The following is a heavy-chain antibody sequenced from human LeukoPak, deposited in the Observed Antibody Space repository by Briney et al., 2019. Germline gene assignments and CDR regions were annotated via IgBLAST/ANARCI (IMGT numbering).Heavy chain of an antibody. Sequence: XSVKVSCKASGYTFTSYDMHWVRQAPGQGLEWMGRINPSGGSTSYAQKFQGRVTMTSATSTSTVYMELSSLRSEDTAVYYCARPVDYYDSSGLDYWGQGTLVTVSS. J-gene: IGHJ4*02. CDR1: GYTFTSYD. CDR2: INPSGGST. V-gene: IGHV1-46*01. CDR3: ARPVDYYDSSGLDY. D-gene: IGHD3-22*01.